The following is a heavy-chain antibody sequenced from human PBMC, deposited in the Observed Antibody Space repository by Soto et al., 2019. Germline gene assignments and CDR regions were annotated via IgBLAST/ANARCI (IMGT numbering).Heavy chain of an antibody. Sequence: EASVKVSCKASGYTFPTYHMHWVRQAPGQGLEWMGRIDPSDGSSIYAQKFQGGVTMTRDTSTSTVYMEMSSLRSDDTAVYYCVRPTEGRFNYWGQGTLVTVSS. CDR3: VRPTEGRFNY. V-gene: IGHV1-46*01. D-gene: IGHD1-1*01. CDR1: GYTFPTYH. CDR2: IDPSDGSS. J-gene: IGHJ4*02.